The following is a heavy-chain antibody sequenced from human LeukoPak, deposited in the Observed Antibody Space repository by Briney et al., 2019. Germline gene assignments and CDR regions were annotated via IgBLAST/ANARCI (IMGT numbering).Heavy chain of an antibody. CDR1: GFSFTNYW. D-gene: IGHD2-15*01. J-gene: IGHJ3*02. CDR2: ISSSSSYI. Sequence: GGSLRLSCAASGFSFTNYWMSWVRQAPGKGLEWVSSISSSSSYIYYADSVKGRFTISRDNAKNSLYLQMNSLRAEDTAVYYCARGKYCSGGSCYSNDAFDIWGQGTMVTVSS. CDR3: ARGKYCSGGSCYSNDAFDI. V-gene: IGHV3-21*01.